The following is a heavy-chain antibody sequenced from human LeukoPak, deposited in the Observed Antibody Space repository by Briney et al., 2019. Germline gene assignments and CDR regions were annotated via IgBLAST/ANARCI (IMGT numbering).Heavy chain of an antibody. CDR2: IRYDGSNK. J-gene: IGHJ4*02. CDR3: AKDLPPFAGVVVPAGTE. Sequence: GGSLRLSCAASGFTFSSYGMHWVRQAPGKGLEWVAFIRYDGSNKYYADSVKGRFTISRDNSKNTRYLQMNSLRAEDTAVYYCAKDLPPFAGVVVPAGTEWGQGTLVTVSS. V-gene: IGHV3-30*02. D-gene: IGHD2-2*01. CDR1: GFTFSSYG.